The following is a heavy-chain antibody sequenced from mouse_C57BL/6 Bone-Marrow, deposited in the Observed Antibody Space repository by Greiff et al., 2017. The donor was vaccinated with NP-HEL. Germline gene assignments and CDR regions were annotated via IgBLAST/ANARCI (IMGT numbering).Heavy chain of an antibody. V-gene: IGHV1-58*01. CDR2: IYIGNGYT. CDR3: AKGIYDGSLAWFAY. CDR1: GYTFTSYG. J-gene: IGHJ3*01. D-gene: IGHD2-3*01. Sequence: EVHLVESGAELVRPGSSVKMSCKTSGYTFTSYGINWVKQRPGQGLEWIGYIYIGNGYTEYNEKFKGKATLTSDTSSSTAYMQLSSLTSEDSAIYFCAKGIYDGSLAWFAYWGQGTLVTVSA.